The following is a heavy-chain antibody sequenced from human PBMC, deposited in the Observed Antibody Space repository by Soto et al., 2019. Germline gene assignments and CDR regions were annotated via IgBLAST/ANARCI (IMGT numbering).Heavy chain of an antibody. D-gene: IGHD3-3*01. CDR2: ISAYNGNT. CDR1: GYTFTSYY. V-gene: IGHV1-18*04. CDR3: ARGGYYDFWRITPGLGYYYYMDV. J-gene: IGHJ6*03. Sequence: ASVKVSCKASGYTFTSYYMHWVRQAPGKGLEWMGIISAYNGNTNYAQKLQGRVTMTTDTSTSTAYMELRSLRSDDTAVYYCARGGYYDFWRITPGLGYYYYMDVWGKGTTVTVSS.